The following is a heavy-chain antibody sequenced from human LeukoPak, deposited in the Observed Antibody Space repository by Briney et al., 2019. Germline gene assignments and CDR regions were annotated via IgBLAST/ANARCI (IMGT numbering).Heavy chain of an antibody. J-gene: IGHJ4*02. CDR1: GLTVSSSY. V-gene: IGHV3-53*04. Sequence: GGSLRLSCAASGLTVSSSYMSWVRQAPGKGLEWVSIIYIGDNPHYADSVRGRFTISRHNSKNTLYLQMNNLRAEDTAVYYCARVRPWVFDYWGQGTLVTVSS. CDR2: IYIGDNP. CDR3: ARVRPWVFDY.